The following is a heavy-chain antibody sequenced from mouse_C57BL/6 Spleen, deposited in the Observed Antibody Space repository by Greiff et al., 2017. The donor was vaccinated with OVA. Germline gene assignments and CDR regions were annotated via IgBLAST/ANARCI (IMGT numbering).Heavy chain of an antibody. CDR3: ASGNDALDD. CDR1: GYAFSSSW. CDR2: IYPGDGDT. V-gene: IGHV1-82*01. Sequence: QVQLQQSGPELVKPGASVKISCKASGYAFSSSWMNWVKQRPGKGLEWIGRIYPGDGDTNYNGKFKGKATLTADKSSSTAYMQLSSLTSEDSAVYFWASGNDALDDWGQGTPVTVSS. J-gene: IGHJ4*01.